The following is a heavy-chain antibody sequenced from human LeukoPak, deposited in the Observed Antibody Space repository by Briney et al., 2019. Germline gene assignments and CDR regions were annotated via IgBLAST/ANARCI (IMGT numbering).Heavy chain of an antibody. D-gene: IGHD2-21*02. J-gene: IGHJ4*02. CDR1: GGSISSYY. V-gene: IGHV4-59*01. CDR3: ARLYCGGDCFAGYFDY. Sequence: PETLSLTCTVSGGSISSYYWSWLRQPPGKGLEWIGYIYYSGSTNYNPSLKSRVTISVDTSKNQFSLKLSSVTAADTAVYYCARLYCGGDCFAGYFDYWGQGTLVTVSS. CDR2: IYYSGST.